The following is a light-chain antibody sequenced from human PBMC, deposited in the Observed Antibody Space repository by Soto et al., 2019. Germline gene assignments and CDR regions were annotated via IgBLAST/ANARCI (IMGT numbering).Light chain of an antibody. CDR2: AAS. CDR1: QSINIY. V-gene: IGKV1-39*01. Sequence: DIQMTQSPSSLSASVGDTVTISCRASQSINIYLTWYQQKPGKAPKLLIYAASTLQSGVPSRFSGSRSGTDFTLTINNLQPEDFATYYCQQSDVTPLTFGGGTKVEMK. CDR3: QQSDVTPLT. J-gene: IGKJ4*01.